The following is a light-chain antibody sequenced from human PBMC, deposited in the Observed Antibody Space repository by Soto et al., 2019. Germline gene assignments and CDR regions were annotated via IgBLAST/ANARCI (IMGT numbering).Light chain of an antibody. Sequence: DIQMTQSPSSLSASVGDRVTITCQASQDISNFLNWYQQKPGGAPKLLIYDASNLETGVPSRFSGSGSGTDFTLTISSLQPEDIASYYCPQYDNLLTFGGGTKVEIK. J-gene: IGKJ4*01. CDR1: QDISNF. CDR2: DAS. V-gene: IGKV1-33*01. CDR3: PQYDNLLT.